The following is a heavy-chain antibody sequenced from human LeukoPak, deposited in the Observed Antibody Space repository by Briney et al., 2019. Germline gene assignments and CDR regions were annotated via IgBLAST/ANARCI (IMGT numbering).Heavy chain of an antibody. V-gene: IGHV3-48*01. D-gene: IGHD3-10*01. CDR3: ARDWKNIGSSGSETYPPWY. CDR2: IRSRDRTI. J-gene: IGHJ4*02. CDR1: GFTFSTYS. Sequence: GGSLRLSCAASGFTFSTYSINWVRQAPGKGLEWVSYIRSRDRTIYYADSVKGRFTISTDNAENSLYLQMNSLRTEDTAVYYCARDWKNIGSSGSETYPPWYWGQGTLVTVSS.